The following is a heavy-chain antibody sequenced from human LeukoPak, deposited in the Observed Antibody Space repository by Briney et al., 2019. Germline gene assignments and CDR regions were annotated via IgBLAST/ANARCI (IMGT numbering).Heavy chain of an antibody. D-gene: IGHD3-22*01. CDR3: AKGRSPSYDSRQGWIDP. CDR2: ISWNSGSL. J-gene: IGHJ5*02. CDR1: GFTFDDYG. Sequence: PGRSLRLSCAASGFTFDDYGMHWVRQAPGKGLEWVSGISWNSGSLGYADSVKGRFTISRDNAKNSLYLQMNSLRADVAALYYCAKGRSPSYDSRQGWIDPWGQGTLVTVSS. V-gene: IGHV3-9*01.